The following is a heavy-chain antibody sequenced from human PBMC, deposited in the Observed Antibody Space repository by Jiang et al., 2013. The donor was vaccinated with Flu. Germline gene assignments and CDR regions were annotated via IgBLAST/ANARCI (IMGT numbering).Heavy chain of an antibody. D-gene: IGHD3-16*01. CDR3: ARDGGCRYDYGD. CDR2: TYYRSKWYN. J-gene: IGHJ4*02. CDR1: GDSVSSINAA. V-gene: IGHV6-1*01. Sequence: SQTLSLTCAISGDSVSSINAAWTWIRQSPSRGLEWLGRTYYRSKWYNDYAVSLKSRITISPDTSKNQISLQLNSVTPEDTAVYYCARDGGCRYDYGDWGQGILVTVSS.